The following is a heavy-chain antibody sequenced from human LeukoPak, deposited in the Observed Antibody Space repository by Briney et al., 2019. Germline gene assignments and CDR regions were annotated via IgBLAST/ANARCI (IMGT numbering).Heavy chain of an antibody. CDR2: IIPISGTA. CDR3: ARGLQYQLLKALGYYYMDV. Sequence: SVKASCKASGGTFSSHAIAWVRQAPGQGPEWMGGIIPISGTANYAQKFQGRVTITTDESTSTAYMELSSLTSDDTAVYYCARGLQYQLLKALGYYYMDVWGEGTTVTVSS. V-gene: IGHV1-69*05. CDR1: GGTFSSHA. J-gene: IGHJ6*03. D-gene: IGHD2-2*01.